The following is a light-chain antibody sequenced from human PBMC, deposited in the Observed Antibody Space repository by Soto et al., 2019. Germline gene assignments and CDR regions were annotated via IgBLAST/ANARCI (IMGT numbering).Light chain of an antibody. CDR2: EGS. CDR1: SSAVGSYNL. J-gene: IGLJ2*01. V-gene: IGLV2-23*01. Sequence: QSALTQPASVSGSPGQSITISCTGTSSAVGSYNLVSWYQQHPGKAPKLMIYEGSKRPSGVSNRFSGSKSGNTASLTISGLQAEDEADYYCCSYAGSSTLFGGGTKVTVL. CDR3: CSYAGSSTL.